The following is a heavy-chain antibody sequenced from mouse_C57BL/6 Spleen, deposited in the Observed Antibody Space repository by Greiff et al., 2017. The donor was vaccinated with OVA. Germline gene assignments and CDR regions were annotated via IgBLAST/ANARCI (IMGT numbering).Heavy chain of an antibody. CDR1: GYSITSGYY. V-gene: IGHV3-6*01. J-gene: IGHJ2*01. CDR3: ASEERKGFDY. CDR2: ISYDGSN. Sequence: ESGPGLVKPSQSLSLTCSVTGYSITSGYYWNWIRQFPGNKLEWMGYISYDGSNNYNPSLKNRISITRDTSKNQFFLKLNSVTTEDTATYYCASEERKGFDYWGQGTTLTVSS.